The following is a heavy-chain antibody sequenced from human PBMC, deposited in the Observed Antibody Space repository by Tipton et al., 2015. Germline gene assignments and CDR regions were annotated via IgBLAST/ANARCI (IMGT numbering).Heavy chain of an antibody. CDR3: ARGVRFSGWDSSFDP. D-gene: IGHD6-19*01. Sequence: TLSLTCTVSGGSISHYYWSWIRQPPGKGLEWLGHIYYGGNTNYNPSLKSRVTMSVDTSKNQFSLKLTSVTAADTAVYYCARGVRFSGWDSSFDPWGQGTLVTVSS. J-gene: IGHJ5*02. CDR2: IYYGGNT. CDR1: GGSISHYY. V-gene: IGHV4-59*01.